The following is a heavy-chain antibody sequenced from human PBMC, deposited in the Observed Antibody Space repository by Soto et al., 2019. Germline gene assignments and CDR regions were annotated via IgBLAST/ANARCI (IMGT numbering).Heavy chain of an antibody. V-gene: IGHV4-34*01. CDR2: INHSGSA. CDR1: GGTFSAYY. D-gene: IGHD3-22*01. CDR3: ARGGWGISSSPYYNNYYYMDI. Sequence: QVQLQQWGAGLLEPSETLSLTCAVHGGTFSAYYWSWIRQAPGKGLEWRGEINHSGSATYSPSLKGRVTISVETPKDQFSLRLTSLTAADTAVYFCARGGWGISSSPYYNNYYYMDIWGKGTTVTVSS. J-gene: IGHJ6*03.